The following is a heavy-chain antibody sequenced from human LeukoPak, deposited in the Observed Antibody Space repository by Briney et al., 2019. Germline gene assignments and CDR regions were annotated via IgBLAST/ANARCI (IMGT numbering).Heavy chain of an antibody. CDR1: GGSFSGYY. CDR3: AREVVVVAAPFYYYYGMGV. Sequence: SETLSLTCAVYGGSFSGYYWSWIRQPPGKGLEWIGEINHSGSTNYNPSLKSRVTISVDTSKNQFSLKLSSVTAADTAVYYCAREVVVVAAPFYYYYGMGVWGQGTTVTVSS. CDR2: INHSGST. V-gene: IGHV4-34*01. D-gene: IGHD2-15*01. J-gene: IGHJ6*02.